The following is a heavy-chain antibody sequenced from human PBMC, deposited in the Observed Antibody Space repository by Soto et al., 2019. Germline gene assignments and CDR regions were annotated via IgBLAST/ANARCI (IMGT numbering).Heavy chain of an antibody. J-gene: IGHJ4*02. V-gene: IGHV3-23*01. D-gene: IGHD6-19*01. Sequence: PGGSLRLSCAASGFTFSSYDMHWVRQATGKGLEWVSAISGSGGSTYYADSVKGRFTISRDNSKNTLYLQMNSLRAEDTAVYYCAKDSSGWYWASHFDYWGQGTLVTVSS. CDR3: AKDSSGWYWASHFDY. CDR2: ISGSGGST. CDR1: GFTFSSYD.